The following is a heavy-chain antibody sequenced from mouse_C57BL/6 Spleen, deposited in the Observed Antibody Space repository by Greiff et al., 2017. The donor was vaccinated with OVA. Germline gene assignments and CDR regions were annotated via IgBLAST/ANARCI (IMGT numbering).Heavy chain of an antibody. D-gene: IGHD2-2*01. J-gene: IGHJ2*01. CDR2: IYPGGGYT. CDR1: GYTFTNYW. V-gene: IGHV1-63*01. Sequence: VQLQQSGAELVRPGTSEKMSCKASGYTFTNYWIGWAKQRPGHGLEWIGDIYPGGGYTNYNEKFKGKATLTADKSSSTAYMQFSSLTSEDSAIYYCARSGGYPFDYWGQGTTLTVSS. CDR3: ARSGGYPFDY.